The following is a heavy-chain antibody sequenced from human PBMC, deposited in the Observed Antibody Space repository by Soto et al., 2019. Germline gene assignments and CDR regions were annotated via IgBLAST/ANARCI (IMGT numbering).Heavy chain of an antibody. CDR3: ARGSTIVRGAPSWFDP. CDR1: GGTFSRYT. D-gene: IGHD3-10*01. V-gene: IGHV1-69*02. J-gene: IGHJ5*02. Sequence: QVQLVQSGAEVKKPGSSVKVSCKASGGTFSRYTINWVRQAPGQGLEWMGRIFPIAAIANYTQKFQDRVSITVDKSSPTAYMELSSLRSDDTAVYYCARGSTIVRGAPSWFDPWGQGTLVTVSS. CDR2: IFPIAAIA.